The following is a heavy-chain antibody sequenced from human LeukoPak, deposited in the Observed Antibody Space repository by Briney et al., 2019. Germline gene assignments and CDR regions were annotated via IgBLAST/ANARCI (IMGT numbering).Heavy chain of an antibody. CDR1: GGSIRSSSNY. J-gene: IGHJ3*02. Sequence: SETLSLTCTVSGGSIRSSSNYWAWIRQPPGKGLEWIGSIYYSGSTYYNPSLKSRVTISVDTSKNQFSLKLSSVTAADTAVYYCARHPGNRDAFDIWGQGTMVTVSS. D-gene: IGHD2/OR15-2a*01. CDR3: ARHPGNRDAFDI. V-gene: IGHV4-39*01. CDR2: IYYSGST.